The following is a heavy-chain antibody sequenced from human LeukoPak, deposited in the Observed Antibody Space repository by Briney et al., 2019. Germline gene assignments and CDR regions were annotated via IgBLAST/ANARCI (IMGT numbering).Heavy chain of an antibody. CDR2: INSDGSST. V-gene: IGHV3-74*01. CDR1: GFTFSGYW. CDR3: ARDHGSSSVYYYYGMDV. J-gene: IGHJ6*02. D-gene: IGHD6-6*01. Sequence: PGGSLRLSCAASGFTFSGYWMHWVRQAPGKGLVWVSRINSDGSSTSYADSVKGRFTISRDNAKNTLYLQMNSLRAEDTAVYYCARDHGSSSVYYYYGMDVWGQGTTVTVSS.